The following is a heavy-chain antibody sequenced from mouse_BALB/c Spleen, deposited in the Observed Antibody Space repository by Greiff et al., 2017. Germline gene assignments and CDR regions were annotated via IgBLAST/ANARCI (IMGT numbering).Heavy chain of an antibody. D-gene: IGHD1-1*01. V-gene: IGHV1-61*01. CDR3: ARGGYGSSSRTGAMDY. CDR1: GYSFTSYW. Sequence: VQLQQPGAELVRPGASVKLSCKASGYSFTSYWMNWVKQRPGQGLEWIGMIHPSDSATRLNQKFKDKATLTVDKSSSTAYMQLSSPTSEDSAVYYCARGGYGSSSRTGAMDYWGQGTSVTVSS. CDR2: IHPSDSAT. J-gene: IGHJ4*01.